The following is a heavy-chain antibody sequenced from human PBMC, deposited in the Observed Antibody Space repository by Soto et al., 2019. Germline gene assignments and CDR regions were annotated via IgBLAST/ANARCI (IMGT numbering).Heavy chain of an antibody. V-gene: IGHV1-24*01. CDR3: ATPFGSSGTDYYYYGMDV. CDR2: FDPEDGET. J-gene: IGHJ6*02. Sequence: GASVKVSCKVSGYTLTELSMHWVRQAPGKGLEWMGGFDPEDGETIYAQKFQGRVTMTEDTSTDTAYMELSSLRSEDTAVYYCATPFGSSGTDYYYYGMDVWGQGTTVTVSS. D-gene: IGHD6-6*01. CDR1: GYTLTELS.